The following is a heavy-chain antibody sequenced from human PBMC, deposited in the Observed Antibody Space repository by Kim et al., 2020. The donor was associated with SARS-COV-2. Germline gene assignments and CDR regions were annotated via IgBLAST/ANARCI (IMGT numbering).Heavy chain of an antibody. V-gene: IGHV3-21*01. Sequence: AASVKGRFTISRDNAKNSLYLQMNSLRAEDTAVYYCAREDVVVPAAVIDYWGQGTLVTVSS. D-gene: IGHD2-2*01. J-gene: IGHJ4*02. CDR3: AREDVVVPAAVIDY.